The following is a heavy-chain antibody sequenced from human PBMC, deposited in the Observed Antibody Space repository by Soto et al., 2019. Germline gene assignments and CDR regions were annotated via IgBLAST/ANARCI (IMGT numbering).Heavy chain of an antibody. J-gene: IGHJ4*02. CDR3: ARGKLSDYVWGSYRYHFDY. Sequence: SETLSLTCAVYGGSFSGYYWSWIRQPPGKGLEWIGEISHSGSTNYNPSLKSRVTISVDTSKNQFSLKLSSVTAADTAVYYCARGKLSDYVWGSYRYHFDYWGQGTVVTVSS. CDR2: ISHSGST. V-gene: IGHV4-34*01. D-gene: IGHD3-16*02. CDR1: GGSFSGYY.